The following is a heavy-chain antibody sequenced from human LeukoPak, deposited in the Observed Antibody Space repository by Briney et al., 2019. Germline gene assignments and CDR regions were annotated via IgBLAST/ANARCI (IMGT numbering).Heavy chain of an antibody. V-gene: IGHV3-53*01. J-gene: IGHJ4*02. CDR2: IYSDRTT. CDR1: GFTVSSNY. CDR3: AREVPPKFDN. Sequence: GGSLRLSCAASGFTVSSNYMSWVRQPPGKGLEWVSIIYSDRTTNYADSVKGRFIISRDNSKNTVYLQMNSLRADDTAVYYCAREVPPKFDNWGQGTLVTVSS.